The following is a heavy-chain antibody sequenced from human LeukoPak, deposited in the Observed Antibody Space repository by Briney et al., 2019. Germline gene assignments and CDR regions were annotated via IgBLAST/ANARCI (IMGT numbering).Heavy chain of an antibody. CDR1: VRSISIGGYY. CDR2: IYRSESN. CDR3: ERVTPYCGGDCYRGWYFDN. J-gene: IGHJ4*02. Sequence: SHTLSLTCTVSVRSISIGGYYCRWIRQPPGKGLEWIWYIYRSESNYHSPYLKSRVTISVEGYKNQFSLKLSSVTAADTAVYYCERVTPYCGGDCYRGWYFDNWGQGTLVTVSS. D-gene: IGHD2-21*01. V-gene: IGHV4-30-2*01.